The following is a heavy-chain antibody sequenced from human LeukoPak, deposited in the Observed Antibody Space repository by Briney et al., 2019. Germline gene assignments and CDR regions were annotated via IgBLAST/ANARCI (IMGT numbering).Heavy chain of an antibody. J-gene: IGHJ4*02. CDR1: XXXXXXXX. CDR2: IRYRXSA. Sequence: SETLSLTCTVXXXXXXXXXXXXIXXXXXXXXXXXXXIRYRXSANXNPSLRSRVTIXIDTYKHQFSLKLSSVSAADTAXYHCARLVYDSRGYYFDYWGQGTLVTVSS. V-gene: IGHV4-59*08. CDR3: ARLVYDSRGYYFDY. D-gene: IGHD3-22*01.